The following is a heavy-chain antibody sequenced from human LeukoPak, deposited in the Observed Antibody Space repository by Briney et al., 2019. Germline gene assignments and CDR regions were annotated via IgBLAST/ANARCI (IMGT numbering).Heavy chain of an antibody. CDR1: GGSISSSSYY. CDR2: IYYSGST. Sequence: PSETLSLTCTVSGGSISSSSYYWGWIRRPPGKGLEWIGSIYYSGSTYYNPSLKSRVTISVDTSKNQFSLKLSSVTAADTAVYYCAREVIAAHNWFDPWGQGTLVTVSS. CDR3: AREVIAAHNWFDP. J-gene: IGHJ5*02. D-gene: IGHD6-6*01. V-gene: IGHV4-39*07.